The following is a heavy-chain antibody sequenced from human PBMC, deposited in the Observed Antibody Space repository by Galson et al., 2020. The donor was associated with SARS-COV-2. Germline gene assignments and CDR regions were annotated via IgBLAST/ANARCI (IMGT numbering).Heavy chain of an antibody. Sequence: GESLKISCAASGFTFSSYGMHWVRQAPGKGLEWVAVIWYDGSNKYYADSVKGRFTISRDNSKNTLYLQMNSLRAEDTAVYYCARDTLVLVPAATGGFGAFDIWGQGTMVTVSS. V-gene: IGHV3-33*01. D-gene: IGHD2-2*01. CDR3: ARDTLVLVPAATGGFGAFDI. CDR2: IWYDGSNK. CDR1: GFTFSSYG. J-gene: IGHJ3*02.